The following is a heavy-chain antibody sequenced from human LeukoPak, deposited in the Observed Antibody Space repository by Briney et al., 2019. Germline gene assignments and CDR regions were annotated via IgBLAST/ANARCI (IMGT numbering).Heavy chain of an antibody. V-gene: IGHV4-31*03. Sequence: SETLSLTCTVSGGSISSGGYYWSWIRQHPGKGLEWIGYIYYSGSTYYNPSLKSRVTISVDTSKNQFSLKLGSVTAADTAVYYCAREVGDYVWGSYRPSHFDYWGQGTLVTVSS. J-gene: IGHJ4*02. CDR3: AREVGDYVWGSYRPSHFDY. CDR1: GGSISSGGYY. D-gene: IGHD3-16*02. CDR2: IYYSGST.